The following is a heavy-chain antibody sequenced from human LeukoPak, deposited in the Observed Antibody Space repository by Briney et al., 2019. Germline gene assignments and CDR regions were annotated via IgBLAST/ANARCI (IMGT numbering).Heavy chain of an antibody. CDR1: GFTFSSYG. J-gene: IGHJ5*02. CDR2: IWYDGSNK. CDR3: AKQVSYYYGSGSRNNWFDP. Sequence: GGSLRLSCAASGFTFSSYGMHWVRQAPGKGLEWVAVIWYDGSNKYYADSVKGRFTIPRDNSKNTLYLQMNSLRAEDTAVYYCAKQVSYYYGSGSRNNWFDPWGQGTLVTVSS. D-gene: IGHD3-10*01. V-gene: IGHV3-33*06.